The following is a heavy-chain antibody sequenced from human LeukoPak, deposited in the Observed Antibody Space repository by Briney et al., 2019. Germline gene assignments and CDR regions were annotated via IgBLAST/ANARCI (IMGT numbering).Heavy chain of an antibody. CDR1: GGSISDYY. J-gene: IGHJ4*02. CDR2: ISNSGST. CDR3: ARHDYGSGSYLDH. D-gene: IGHD3-10*01. Sequence: SETLSLTCTVSGGSISDYYWSWIRQPPGKGLEWIGYISNSGSTNYNASLKSRVTVSVDTSMNQLSLRLTSVTAADTAVYYCARHDYGSGSYLDHWGQGNLVSVSS. V-gene: IGHV4-59*08.